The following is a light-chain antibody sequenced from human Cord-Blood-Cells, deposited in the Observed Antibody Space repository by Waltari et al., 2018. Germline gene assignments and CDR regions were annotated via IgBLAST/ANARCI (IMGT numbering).Light chain of an antibody. V-gene: IGLV5-37*01. J-gene: IGLJ1*01. CDR2: YYSDSDK. Sequence: QPVLTQPPSSSASPGESARLTCTLPSDINVGSYNIYWYQQTQGSPPRYLLYYYSDSDKGQGSGVPSRFSGSKDASANTGILLISGLQSEDEADYYCMIWPSNALYVFGTGTKVTVL. CDR3: MIWPSNALYV. CDR1: SDINVGSYN.